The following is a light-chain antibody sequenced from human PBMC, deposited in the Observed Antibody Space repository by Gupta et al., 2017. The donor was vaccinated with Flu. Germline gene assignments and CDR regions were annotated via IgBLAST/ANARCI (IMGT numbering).Light chain of an antibody. J-gene: IGLJ2*01. CDR3: FSGDRSGNDRV. CDR1: AFPQRY. Sequence: SFELTPPPSVSVSPGQTARITCSGEAFPQRYAYWYQKKSGQAPQLVIYEDIKRPSKIPERFSGSTSGTVATLTITGAQVEDEADYYCFSGDRSGNDRVFGGGTKLAVL. CDR2: EDI. V-gene: IGLV3-10*01.